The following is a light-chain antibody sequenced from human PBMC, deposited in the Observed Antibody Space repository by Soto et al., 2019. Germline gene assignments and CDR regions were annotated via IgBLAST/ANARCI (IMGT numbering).Light chain of an antibody. CDR1: QSIGSY. J-gene: IGKJ2*01. Sequence: DIQMTQSPSSLSASVGDRVTITCRASQSIGSYLNWYQQKPGQAPRLLIHAATTLQRGVPSRFSGSESGTDFTLSITNLQPGDFATYFCQQGYTAPHFGQGTKLEIK. V-gene: IGKV1-39*01. CDR2: AAT. CDR3: QQGYTAPH.